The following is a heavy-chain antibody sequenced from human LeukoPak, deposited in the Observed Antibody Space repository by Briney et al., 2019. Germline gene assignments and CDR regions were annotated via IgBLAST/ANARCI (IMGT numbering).Heavy chain of an antibody. D-gene: IGHD3-22*01. CDR1: GGSISSGSYY. V-gene: IGHV4-61*02. J-gene: IGHJ4*02. CDR3: ARDMHYYDSSGISGFDY. Sequence: SQTLSLTCTVSGGSISSGSYYWSWIRQPAGKGLEWIGRIYTSGSTNYNPSLKSRVTISVDMSKNQFSLKLSSVTAADTVVYYCARDMHYYDSSGISGFDYWGQGTLVTVSS. CDR2: IYTSGST.